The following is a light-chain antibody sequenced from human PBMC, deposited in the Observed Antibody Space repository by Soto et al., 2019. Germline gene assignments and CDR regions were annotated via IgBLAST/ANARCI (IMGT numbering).Light chain of an antibody. Sequence: QSALTQPASVSGSPGQSITISCTGTSSDVGGYNYVSWYQQHSGKAPKLMIYDVSNRPSGVSNRFSGSKSGNTASLTISGLHAEDEADYYCGSYASSSTLYVFGTGTKVTVL. V-gene: IGLV2-14*01. CDR2: DVS. CDR1: SSDVGGYNY. J-gene: IGLJ1*01. CDR3: GSYASSSTLYV.